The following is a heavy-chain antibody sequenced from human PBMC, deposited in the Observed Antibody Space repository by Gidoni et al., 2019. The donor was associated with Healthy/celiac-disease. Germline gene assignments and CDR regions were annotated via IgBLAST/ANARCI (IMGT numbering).Heavy chain of an antibody. D-gene: IGHD3-16*01. CDR1: RFTFSSYA. CDR2: ISGSGGST. CDR3: AKDPTRLSAKYFDY. V-gene: IGHV3-23*01. Sequence: EVQLLESGGGLVQPGGSLRLSCAASRFTFSSYAMSWVRQAPGKWLEWVSAISGSGGSTYYADSVKGRFNISRDNSKNTLYLQMNSLRAEDTAVYYCAKDPTRLSAKYFDYWGQGTLVTVSS. J-gene: IGHJ4*02.